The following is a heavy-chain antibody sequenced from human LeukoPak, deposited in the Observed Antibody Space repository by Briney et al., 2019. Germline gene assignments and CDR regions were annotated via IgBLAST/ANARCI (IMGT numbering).Heavy chain of an antibody. CDR1: GGSISSGDYY. Sequence: SQTLPLTCTVSGGSISSGDYYWSWIRQPPGKGLEWIGYIYYSGSTYYNPSLKSRVTISVDTSKNQFSLKLSSVTAADTAVYYCARDVTRYFDWLFPIAFDIWGQGTMVTVSS. CDR2: IYYSGST. J-gene: IGHJ3*02. V-gene: IGHV4-30-4*01. CDR3: ARDVTRYFDWLFPIAFDI. D-gene: IGHD3-9*01.